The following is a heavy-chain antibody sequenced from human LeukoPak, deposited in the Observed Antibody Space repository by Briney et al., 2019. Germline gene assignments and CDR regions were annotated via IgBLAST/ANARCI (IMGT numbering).Heavy chain of an antibody. Sequence: PGGSLRLSCAASGFTFSTFVMSWVRQAPGKGLEWVSIINSSGGTTYYADSVKGRFTISRDNSKNTLYLQMNSLRAEDTAVYYCAKEGYYYDSSGYEELVEYFQHWGQGTLVTVSS. D-gene: IGHD3-22*01. CDR2: INSSGGTT. J-gene: IGHJ1*01. CDR1: GFTFSTFV. CDR3: AKEGYYYDSSGYEELVEYFQH. V-gene: IGHV3-23*01.